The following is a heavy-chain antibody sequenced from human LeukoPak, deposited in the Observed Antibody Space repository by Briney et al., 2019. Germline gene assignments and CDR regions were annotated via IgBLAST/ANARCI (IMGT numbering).Heavy chain of an antibody. Sequence: ASVKVSCKASGYTFTGYYMHWVRQAPGQGLEWMGWINPNSGGTNYAQKFQGRVTMTRDTSISTAYMELSRLRSDDTAVYYCARVPIRRLYDSSGYYLDYWGQGTLVTVSS. CDR3: ARVPIRRLYDSSGYYLDY. D-gene: IGHD3-22*01. V-gene: IGHV1-2*02. CDR2: INPNSGGT. CDR1: GYTFTGYY. J-gene: IGHJ4*02.